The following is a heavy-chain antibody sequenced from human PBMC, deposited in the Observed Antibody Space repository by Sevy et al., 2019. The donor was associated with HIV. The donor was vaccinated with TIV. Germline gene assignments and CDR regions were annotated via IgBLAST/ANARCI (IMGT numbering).Heavy chain of an antibody. Sequence: GGSLRLSCAGSGITFSNTWMSWVRQAPGKGLEWIGRIKSKTDGGTTDYGAPVKGRFSISRDDSKNTLYLQMNSLKTQDTAVYHCTTQWFRGQGTLVTVSS. CDR3: TTQWF. D-gene: IGHD3-22*01. CDR2: IKSKTDGGTT. CDR1: GITFSNTW. V-gene: IGHV3-15*01. J-gene: IGHJ4*02.